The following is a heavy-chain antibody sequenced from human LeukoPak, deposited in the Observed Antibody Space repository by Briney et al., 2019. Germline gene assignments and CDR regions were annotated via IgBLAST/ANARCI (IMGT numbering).Heavy chain of an antibody. D-gene: IGHD2-2*01. V-gene: IGHV1-24*01. CDR1: GYTPAELS. CDR3: AKEYHTCRPYYFKDV. Sequence: ASVPVACLVSGYTPAELSMHWVRPAGGKGRGWVGGFDAEDGETIYAQKFQGRVTMTEDTSTDTAYMEMSSLRSEDTAVYYCAKEYHTCRPYYFKDVWRKGTTVTAS. J-gene: IGHJ6*03. CDR2: FDAEDGET.